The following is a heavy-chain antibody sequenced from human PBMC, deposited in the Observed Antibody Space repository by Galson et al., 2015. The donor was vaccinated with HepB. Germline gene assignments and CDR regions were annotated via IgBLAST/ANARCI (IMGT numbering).Heavy chain of an antibody. CDR2: INTNTGNP. Sequence: SVKVSCKAPGYSFTTYGINWVRQAPGQGLEWMGWINTNTGNPTYAQGFTGRFVFSLDTSVNTAYLQISSLKAEDTAVYYCARSPYYDSGTYYNVWIDPWGQGTLVIVSS. J-gene: IGHJ5*02. V-gene: IGHV7-4-1*02. CDR1: GYSFTTYG. D-gene: IGHD3-10*01. CDR3: ARSPYYDSGTYYNVWIDP.